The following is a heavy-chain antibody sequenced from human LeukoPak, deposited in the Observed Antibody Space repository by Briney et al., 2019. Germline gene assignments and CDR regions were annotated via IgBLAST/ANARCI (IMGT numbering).Heavy chain of an antibody. CDR2: IYYSGST. J-gene: IGHJ5*02. V-gene: IGHV4-59*01. CDR1: GGSISSYY. CDR3: TRGSRYCSSGSCYGWFDP. D-gene: IGHD2-15*01. Sequence: SETLSHTCTVSGGSISSYYWSWIRQPPGKGLEWIGYIYYSGSTNYNPSLKSRVTISVDTSKNQFSLKLNSVTAADTAIYYCTRGSRYCSSGSCYGWFDPWGQGTLVTVSS.